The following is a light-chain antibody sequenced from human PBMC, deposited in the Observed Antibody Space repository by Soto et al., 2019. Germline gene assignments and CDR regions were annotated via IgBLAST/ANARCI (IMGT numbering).Light chain of an antibody. CDR3: QQNYNTPIT. CDR2: AAS. CDR1: QSISKF. J-gene: IGKJ5*01. V-gene: IGKV1-39*01. Sequence: DFELTQSPSSLSAFVGSRLSIACRASQSISKFLSWYQQRPGTAPKILIYAASSLESGVPSRFSGSLYGTDFNLTISSLQPEDFATYYCQQNYNTPITFGQGTRLEIK.